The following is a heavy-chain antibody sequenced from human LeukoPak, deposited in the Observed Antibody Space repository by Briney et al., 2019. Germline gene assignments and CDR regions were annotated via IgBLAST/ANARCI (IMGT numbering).Heavy chain of an antibody. CDR3: ARFFSGYSLFGAFDI. Sequence: PGGSLRLSCAASGFTFSSYAMSWVRQAPGKGLEWVSAISGSGGSTYYADSVKGRFSISRDNSKNTLDLQMNSLRAEDTAAYYCARFFSGYSLFGAFDIWGQGTMVTVSS. CDR1: GFTFSSYA. D-gene: IGHD3-22*01. V-gene: IGHV3-23*01. J-gene: IGHJ3*02. CDR2: ISGSGGST.